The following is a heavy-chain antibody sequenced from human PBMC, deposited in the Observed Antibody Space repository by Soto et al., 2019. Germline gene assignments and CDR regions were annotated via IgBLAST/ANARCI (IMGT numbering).Heavy chain of an antibody. D-gene: IGHD2-2*01. V-gene: IGHV3-48*02. Sequence: QAGGSLRLSCAASGFTFSSYSMNWVRQAPGKGLEWVSYISSSSSTIYYADSVKGRFTISRDNAKNSLYLQMNSLRDEDTAVYYCARDRDIVVVPAATPSWFDPWGQGTLVTVSS. CDR3: ARDRDIVVVPAATPSWFDP. CDR1: GFTFSSYS. CDR2: ISSSSSTI. J-gene: IGHJ5*02.